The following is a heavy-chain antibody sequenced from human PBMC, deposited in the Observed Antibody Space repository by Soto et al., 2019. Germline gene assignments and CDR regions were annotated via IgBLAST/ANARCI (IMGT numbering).Heavy chain of an antibody. V-gene: IGHV4-59*11. CDR2: IYYTGST. J-gene: IGHJ4*02. Sequence: QVHLQESGPGLVKPSETLSLTCTVSGGSINNHYWSWIRQPPEKGLEWIGYIYYTGSTNYNPSLKSRVTVSVDTSKNQFSLNLTSLTAADTAIYYCARANWYSEYWGQGTLVTVSS. CDR1: GGSINNHY. D-gene: IGHD7-27*01. CDR3: ARANWYSEY.